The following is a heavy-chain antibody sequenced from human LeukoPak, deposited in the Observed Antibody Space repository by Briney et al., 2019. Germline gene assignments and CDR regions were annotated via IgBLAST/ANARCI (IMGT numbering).Heavy chain of an antibody. V-gene: IGHV3-48*03. D-gene: IGHD5-24*01. CDR1: GFTFSSYE. Sequence: GGSLRLSCAASGFTFSSYEMNWVRQAPGKGLEWVSSITFSGSTIYYADSVKGRFTISRDNAKNSLYLQMNSLRAEDTAVYYCARKMATISRNFDYWGQGTLVTVSS. CDR3: ARKMATISRNFDY. J-gene: IGHJ4*02. CDR2: ITFSGSTI.